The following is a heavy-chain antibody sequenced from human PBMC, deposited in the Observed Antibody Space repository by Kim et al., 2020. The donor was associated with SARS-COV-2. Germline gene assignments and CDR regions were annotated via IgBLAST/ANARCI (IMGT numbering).Heavy chain of an antibody. Sequence: ASVKVSCKAYGYTFTSYDINWVRQATGQGLEWMGWMNPNSGNTGYAQKFQGRVTMTRNTSISTAYMELSSLRSEDTAVYYCARVRSARRLLDYYYMDVWGQGTTVTVSS. CDR3: ARVRSARRLLDYYYMDV. V-gene: IGHV1-8*01. CDR1: GYTFTSYD. D-gene: IGHD6-6*01. J-gene: IGHJ6*03. CDR2: MNPNSGNT.